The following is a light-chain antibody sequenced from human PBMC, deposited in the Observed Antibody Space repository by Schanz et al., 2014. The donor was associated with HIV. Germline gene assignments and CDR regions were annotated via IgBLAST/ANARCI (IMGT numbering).Light chain of an antibody. CDR1: RSDIGSRS. J-gene: IGLJ3*02. Sequence: QSALTQPPSASATPGQRVIISCSGSRSDIGSRSVDWYRQRPGTAPRLLIHNNDQRPSGVPDRFSGSKSGNTASLTISGLQAEDEADYYCAAWDDSLSGWVFGGGTKLTVL. CDR2: NND. CDR3: AAWDDSLSGWV. V-gene: IGLV1-44*01.